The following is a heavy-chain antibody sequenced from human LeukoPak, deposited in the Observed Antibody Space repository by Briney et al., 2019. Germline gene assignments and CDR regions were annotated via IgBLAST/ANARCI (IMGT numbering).Heavy chain of an antibody. CDR2: ISYGGRNK. CDR3: ARGELAVAGTSLDY. D-gene: IGHD6-19*01. J-gene: IGHJ4*02. V-gene: IGHV3-30*04. CDR1: GFTFGSYA. Sequence: GGSLRLSCAVSGFTFGSYAMHWVRQAPGKGLEWVGYISYGGRNKYYTDSVKGRFTITRHNSKNTLYLQMNSLRAEDTAVYYCARGELAVAGTSLDYWGQGTLVTVSS.